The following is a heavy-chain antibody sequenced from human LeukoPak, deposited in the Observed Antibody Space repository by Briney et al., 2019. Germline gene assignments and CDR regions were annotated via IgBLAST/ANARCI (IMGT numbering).Heavy chain of an antibody. CDR2: ISGSGGST. D-gene: IGHD3-10*01. CDR3: AKDALITMVRGVSVFDY. J-gene: IGHJ4*02. V-gene: IGHV3-23*01. CDR1: GFTFSSYA. Sequence: GGSLRLSCAASGFTFSSYAMSWVRQAPGKGLEWVSAISGSGGSTYYADSVKGRFTISRDNSKNTLYLQMNRLRAEDTAVYYCAKDALITMVRGVSVFDYWGQGTLVTVSS.